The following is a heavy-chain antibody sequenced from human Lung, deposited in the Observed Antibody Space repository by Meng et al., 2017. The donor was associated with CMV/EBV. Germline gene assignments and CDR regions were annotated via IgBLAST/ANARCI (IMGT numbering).Heavy chain of an antibody. CDR2: ISSSGSTI. Sequence: FTFSDYYMSWFRQAPGKGLEWVSYISSSGSTIYYADSVKGRFTISRDNAKNSLYLQMNSLRAEDTAVYYCARRFLEPGDSTALFDYWGQGTLVTVSS. J-gene: IGHJ4*02. CDR1: FTFSDYY. D-gene: IGHD3-3*01. CDR3: ARRFLEPGDSTALFDY. V-gene: IGHV3-11*04.